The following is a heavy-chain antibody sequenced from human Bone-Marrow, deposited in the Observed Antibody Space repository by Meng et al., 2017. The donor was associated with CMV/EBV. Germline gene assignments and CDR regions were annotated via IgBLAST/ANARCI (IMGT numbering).Heavy chain of an antibody. CDR3: ARGYELRYFVPYYYGMDV. Sequence: GGSLRLSCAASGFTFSSYAMSWVRQAPGKGLEWVSVIYSGGSSTYYADSVKGRFTISRDNSKNTLYLQMNRLRSEDTAVYYCARGYELRYFVPYYYGMDVWGQGTTVTVSS. CDR1: GFTFSSYA. V-gene: IGHV3-23*03. D-gene: IGHD3-9*01. CDR2: IYSGGSST. J-gene: IGHJ6*02.